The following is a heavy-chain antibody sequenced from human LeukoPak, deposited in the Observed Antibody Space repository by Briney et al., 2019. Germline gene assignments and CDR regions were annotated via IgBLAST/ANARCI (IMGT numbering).Heavy chain of an antibody. CDR1: GFTFTSSA. J-gene: IGHJ4*02. CDR2: ISGRSGTT. V-gene: IGHV3-23*01. Sequence: GGTLRLSCVASGFTFTSSAMSWVRQAPGKGLEWVSAISGRSGTTYYADSVKGRFTISRDNSKNTLYLQMNSLRAEDTAVYYCAKEIWPTVTTPGWTYFDYWGQGALVTVSS. D-gene: IGHD4-17*01. CDR3: AKEIWPTVTTPGWTYFDY.